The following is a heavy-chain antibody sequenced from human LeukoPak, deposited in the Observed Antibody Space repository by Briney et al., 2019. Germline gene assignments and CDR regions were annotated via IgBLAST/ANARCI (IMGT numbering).Heavy chain of an antibody. CDR1: GFIFRNYG. Sequence: GGSLRLSCAASGFIFRNYGMNWVRQAPGKGLEWLSGISSRGGGTYYADSVKGRFTISRDDSKNTLSLQMNSLRVEDTAVYYCGRDLAWGAFDYWGQGTLATVSS. J-gene: IGHJ4*02. CDR2: ISSRGGGT. CDR3: GRDLAWGAFDY. D-gene: IGHD7-27*01. V-gene: IGHV3-23*01.